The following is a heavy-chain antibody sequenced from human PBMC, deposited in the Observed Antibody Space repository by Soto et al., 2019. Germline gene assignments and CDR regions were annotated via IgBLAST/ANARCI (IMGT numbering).Heavy chain of an antibody. D-gene: IGHD3-22*01. Sequence: EVQLVESGGGLVQPGGSLRLSCAASGLTFSNYWMYWVRQAPGKGLVWVSHISSDGSRTSYADSVNGRFTISRDNAKNTLFLQMNSLRAEDTAVYYCARSSGYYAFDIWGQGTMVTVSS. J-gene: IGHJ3*02. V-gene: IGHV3-74*01. CDR1: GLTFSNYW. CDR3: ARSSGYYAFDI. CDR2: ISSDGSRT.